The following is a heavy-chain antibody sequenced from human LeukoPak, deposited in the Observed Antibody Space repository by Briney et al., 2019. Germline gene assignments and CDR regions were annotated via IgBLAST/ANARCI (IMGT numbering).Heavy chain of an antibody. J-gene: IGHJ4*02. CDR2: IYSGGST. CDR1: GLTVSSNS. D-gene: IGHD4/OR15-4a*01. V-gene: IGHV3-53*01. Sequence: GGSLSLSCAASGLTVSSNSMSWVRQAPGKGLEWVSFIYSGGSTYYADSVKGRFTISRDNSKNTLYLQMNSLRAGDTAVYYCARRAGAYSHPYDYWGQGTLVTVSS. CDR3: ARRAGAYSHPYDY.